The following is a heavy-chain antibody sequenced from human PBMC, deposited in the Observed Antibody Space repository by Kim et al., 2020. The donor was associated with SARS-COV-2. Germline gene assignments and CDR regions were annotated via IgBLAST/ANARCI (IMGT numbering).Heavy chain of an antibody. J-gene: IGHJ6*02. CDR3: ARAFMKYSSSWWQNYYYYGMDV. V-gene: IGHV1-46*01. D-gene: IGHD6-13*01. CDR1: GYTFTSYY. Sequence: ASVKVSCKASGYTFTSYYMHWVRQAPGQGLEWMGIINPSGGSTSYAQKFQGRVTMTRDTSTSTVYMELSSLRSEDTAVYYCARAFMKYSSSWWQNYYYYGMDVWGQGTTVTVSS. CDR2: INPSGGST.